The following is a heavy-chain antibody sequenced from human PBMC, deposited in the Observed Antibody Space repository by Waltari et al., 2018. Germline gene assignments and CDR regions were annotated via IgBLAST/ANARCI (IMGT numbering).Heavy chain of an antibody. J-gene: IGHJ6*03. CDR3: ARHPRVPAAKEYYMDV. Sequence: QVQLQESGPGLVKPSETLSLTCTVPGGSISSYYWSWIRQPPGKGLEWIGYIYYSGSTNYNPSLKSRVTISVDTSKNQFSLKLSSVTAADTAVYYCARHPRVPAAKEYYMDVWGKGTTVTISS. V-gene: IGHV4-59*08. D-gene: IGHD2-2*01. CDR1: GGSISSYY. CDR2: IYYSGST.